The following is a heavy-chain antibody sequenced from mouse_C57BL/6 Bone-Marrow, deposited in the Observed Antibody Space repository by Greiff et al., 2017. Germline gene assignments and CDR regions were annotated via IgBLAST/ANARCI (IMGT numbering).Heavy chain of an antibody. V-gene: IGHV1-63*01. D-gene: IGHD2-1*01. CDR3: GIYYGNYTWFAY. CDR1: GYTFTNYW. J-gene: IGHJ3*01. CDR2: IYPGGGYT. Sequence: QVQLQQSGAELVRPGTSVKMSCKASGYTFTNYWIGWAKQRPGHGLEWIGDIYPGGGYTNYNEKFKGKATLTADKSSSTAYMQCSSLTYEDSAIYYCGIYYGNYTWFAYWGQGTLVTVSA.